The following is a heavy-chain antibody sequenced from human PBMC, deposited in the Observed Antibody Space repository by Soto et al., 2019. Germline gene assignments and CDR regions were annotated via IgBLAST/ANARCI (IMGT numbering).Heavy chain of an antibody. CDR2: IYYSGST. D-gene: IGHD5-12*01. J-gene: IGHJ4*02. V-gene: IGHV4-31*03. Sequence: SETLSLTCTFSGFSISSGGYYWSWIRQHPGKGLEWIGYIYYSGSTYYNPSLKSRVTISVDTSKNQFSLKLSSVTAADTAVYYCARVEMATIDYWGQGTLVTVSS. CDR3: ARVEMATIDY. CDR1: GFSISSGGYY.